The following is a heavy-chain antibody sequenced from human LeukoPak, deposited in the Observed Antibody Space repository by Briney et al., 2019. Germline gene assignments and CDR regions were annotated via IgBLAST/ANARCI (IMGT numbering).Heavy chain of an antibody. CDR1: GGSFTNYF. V-gene: IGHV4-34*01. CDR2: VADYGSV. CDR3: ARRRVTVIVVSTFDS. D-gene: IGHD3-22*01. J-gene: IGHJ4*02. Sequence: SETLSLSCAVYGGSFTNYFWSWVRQSPGKGLEWIGEVADYGSVNYNPSLQSRVTISLDTSKNHFSLKVSSMTAADTAVYYCARRRVTVIVVSTFDSWGQGTLVTVSS.